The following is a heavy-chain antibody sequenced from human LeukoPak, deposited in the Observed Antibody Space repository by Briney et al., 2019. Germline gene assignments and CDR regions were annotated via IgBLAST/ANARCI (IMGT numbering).Heavy chain of an antibody. V-gene: IGHV4-59*01. J-gene: IGHJ6*02. D-gene: IGHD2-15*01. CDR3: ARDRGRYCSGGSCFTSRNYYYYGMDV. Sequence: SETLSLTCTVSGGSIGSYYWSWIRQPPGKGLEWIGYIYYSGSTNYNLSLKSRVTISVDTSKNQFSLKLSSVTAADTAVYYCARDRGRYCSGGSCFTSRNYYYYGMDVWGQGTTVTVSS. CDR2: IYYSGST. CDR1: GGSIGSYY.